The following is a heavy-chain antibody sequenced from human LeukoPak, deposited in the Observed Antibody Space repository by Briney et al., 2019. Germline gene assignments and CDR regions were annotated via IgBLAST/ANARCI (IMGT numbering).Heavy chain of an antibody. CDR1: GYTFTGYY. D-gene: IGHD3-10*01. V-gene: IGHV1-2*06. J-gene: IGHJ5*02. Sequence: ASVRVSCKASGYTFTGYYMHWVRQAPGQGLEWMGRINPNSGGTNYAQKFQGRVTMTRDTSISTAYMELSSLRSEDTAVYYCARGPPSSGYNWFDPWGQGTLVTVSS. CDR3: ARGPPSSGYNWFDP. CDR2: INPNSGGT.